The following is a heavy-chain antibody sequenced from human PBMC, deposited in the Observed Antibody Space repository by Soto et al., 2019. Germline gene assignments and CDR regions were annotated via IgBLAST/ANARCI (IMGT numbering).Heavy chain of an antibody. J-gene: IGHJ4*02. CDR2: ISYDGSNK. D-gene: IGHD3-22*01. V-gene: IGHV3-30*18. CDR3: AKDHSSGYYWMRGFDY. Sequence: PVGSLRLSCAASGFTFSSYGMHWVRQAPGKGLEWVAVISYDGSNKYYADSVKGRFTISRDNSKNTLYLQMNSLRAEDTAVYYCAKDHSSGYYWMRGFDYWGQGTMVTVSS. CDR1: GFTFSSYG.